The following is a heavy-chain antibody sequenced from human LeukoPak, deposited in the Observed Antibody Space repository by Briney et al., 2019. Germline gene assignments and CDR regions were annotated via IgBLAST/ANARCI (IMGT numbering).Heavy chain of an antibody. J-gene: IGHJ4*02. CDR1: GYTFTSYG. CDR2: ISAYNGNT. V-gene: IGHV1-18*01. CDR3: ARGLPPRRNYDSRGYYSYYFVY. D-gene: IGHD3-22*01. Sequence: ASVKVSCKASGYTFTSYGIIWVRQAPGQGLDWMGWISAYNGNTKYAQKFQGRVTMTTDTSTSTAYMEVRSLRSDDTAVYYCARGLPPRRNYDSRGYYSYYFVYWGQGTLVTVSS.